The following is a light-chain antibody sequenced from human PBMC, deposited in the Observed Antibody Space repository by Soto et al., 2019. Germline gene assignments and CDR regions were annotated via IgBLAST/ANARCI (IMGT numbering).Light chain of an antibody. CDR3: QQYDSSPIT. J-gene: IGKJ5*01. Sequence: EIVMTQSPATLSVSPGERATLSCRASESVSSKLVWYQKKPGQAPRLLIYGASRRATGIPDRFSGSGSGTDFTLTISRLEPEDFAVYYCQQYDSSPITFGQGTRLEIK. V-gene: IGKV3-20*01. CDR1: ESVSSK. CDR2: GAS.